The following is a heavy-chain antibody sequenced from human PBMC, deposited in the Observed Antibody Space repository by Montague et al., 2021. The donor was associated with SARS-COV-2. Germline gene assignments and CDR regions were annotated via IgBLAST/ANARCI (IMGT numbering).Heavy chain of an antibody. CDR2: INHSGST. CDR1: GGSFSGYY. J-gene: IGHJ6*02. D-gene: IGHD1-1*01. V-gene: IGHV4-34*01. CDR3: ASGRGTALFRSIYFGMDV. Sequence: SETLSLTCAVYGGSFSGYYWSWIRQRPATGLGWNGEINHSGSTNYNPTLTSRVTISVYTSKNQFSLNLSPGTAADTAAYYCASGRGTALFRSIYFGMDVWGQGTTVTVSS.